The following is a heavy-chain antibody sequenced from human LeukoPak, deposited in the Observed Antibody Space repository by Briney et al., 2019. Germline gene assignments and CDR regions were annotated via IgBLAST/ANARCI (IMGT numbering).Heavy chain of an antibody. Sequence: GRSLRLSCAASGFTLSSYAMHWVRQAPGKGLEWVGVISYDGSNKYYADSVKGRFTISRDNSKNTLYLQMNSLRAEDTAVYYCARGLGSGYVDYWGQGTLVTVSS. CDR3: ARGLGSGYVDY. CDR2: ISYDGSNK. CDR1: GFTLSSYA. V-gene: IGHV3-30*04. J-gene: IGHJ4*02. D-gene: IGHD2-15*01.